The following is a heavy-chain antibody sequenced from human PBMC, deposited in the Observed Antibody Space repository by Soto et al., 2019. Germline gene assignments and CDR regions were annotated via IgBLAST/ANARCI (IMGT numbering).Heavy chain of an antibody. CDR3: ARGTVAAVTNTFHY. V-gene: IGHV3-11*01. D-gene: IGHD6-19*01. CDR2: ISTGGTTT. Sequence: QVQLVESGGGLVKPGGSLRLSCAASGFTFSDYYMSWVRQATGKGLEWASYISTGGTTTYYADSVKGRFTISRDNANTSPYLQMNSLRVEYTAVYYCARGTVAAVTNTFHYWGQGTLVTVSS. CDR1: GFTFSDYY. J-gene: IGHJ4*02.